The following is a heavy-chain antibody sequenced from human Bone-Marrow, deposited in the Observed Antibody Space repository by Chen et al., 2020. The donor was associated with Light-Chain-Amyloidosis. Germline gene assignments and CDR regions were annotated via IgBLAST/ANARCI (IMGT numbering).Heavy chain of an antibody. CDR1: GYTFPNYW. V-gene: IGHV5-51*01. CDR3: ARRRDGYNFDY. CDR2: IYPDASDA. J-gene: IGHJ4*02. D-gene: IGHD5-12*01. Sequence: EVQLEQSGPEVKKPGESLKISCKGSGYTFPNYWIGWVRQMPGKGLEWMGVIYPDASDARYSRSFEGQVTISADKSITTAYLQWRSLKASDTAMYYCARRRDGYNFDYWGQGTLVTVSS.